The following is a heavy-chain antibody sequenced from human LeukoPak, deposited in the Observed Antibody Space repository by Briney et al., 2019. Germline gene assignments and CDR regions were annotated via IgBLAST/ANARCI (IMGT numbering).Heavy chain of an antibody. V-gene: IGHV4-59*01. CDR2: IYYSGST. CDR1: GGSISSYY. Sequence: SETLSLTCTVSGGSISSYYWSWIRQPPGKGLEWIGYIYYSGSTNYNPSLKSRVTISVDTSKNQFSLKLSSVTAADTAVYYCASEVRGAMGSLDPWGQGTLVTVSS. D-gene: IGHD3-10*01. J-gene: IGHJ5*02. CDR3: ASEVRGAMGSLDP.